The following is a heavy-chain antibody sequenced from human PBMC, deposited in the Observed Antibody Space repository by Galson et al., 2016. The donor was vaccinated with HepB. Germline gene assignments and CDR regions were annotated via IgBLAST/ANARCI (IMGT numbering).Heavy chain of an antibody. V-gene: IGHV3-74*01. CDR3: ARESPTTAGAFDI. J-gene: IGHJ3*02. CDR1: GFTFSSYW. Sequence: LRLSCAASGFTFSSYWMHWVRQAPGKGLVWVSRINSDGSSTSYADSVKGRFTVSRDNAKNTLYMQMNSLRAEDTAVYYCARESPTTAGAFDIWGQGTMVTVSS. D-gene: IGHD4-17*01. CDR2: INSDGSST.